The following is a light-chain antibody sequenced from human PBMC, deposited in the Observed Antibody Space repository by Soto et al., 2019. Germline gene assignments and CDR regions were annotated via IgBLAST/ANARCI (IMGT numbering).Light chain of an antibody. CDR2: GAS. CDR1: QSVSSN. J-gene: IGKJ2*01. Sequence: EIVMTQSPATLSVSPGERATLSCRASQSVSSNLAWYQQKPGQAPRLLIYGASTRATGIPARFSGSGSGTEFTHTISSLQSEDFEGYYCQQYNNWPPYTFGQGTKMEIK. V-gene: IGKV3-15*01. CDR3: QQYNNWPPYT.